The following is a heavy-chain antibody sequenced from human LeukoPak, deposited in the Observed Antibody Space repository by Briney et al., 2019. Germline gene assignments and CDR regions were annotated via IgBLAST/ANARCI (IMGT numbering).Heavy chain of an antibody. V-gene: IGHV4-39*01. CDR3: ARAYCGSYWYAFDI. D-gene: IGHD1-26*01. Sequence: SETLSLTCTVSGGSISSSSYYWGWIRQPPGKGLEWIGSIYYSGSTYYNPSLKSRVTISVDTSKNQFSLKLSSVTAADTAVYYCARAYCGSYWYAFDIWGQGTMVTVSS. J-gene: IGHJ3*02. CDR1: GGSISSSSYY. CDR2: IYYSGST.